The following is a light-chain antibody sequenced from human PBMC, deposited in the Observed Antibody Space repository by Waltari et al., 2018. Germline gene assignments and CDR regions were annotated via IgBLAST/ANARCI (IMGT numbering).Light chain of an antibody. CDR2: AAS. CDR1: QDTRNY. J-gene: IGKJ2*01. V-gene: IGKV1-33*01. Sequence: DIQMTQPPSSLSASVGDRVTNTCRASQDTRNYLNWYQQKPGKAPKLLISAASNLETGVPSRFSGGGSGTDFTFTISSLQPEDTATYYCQQYANLPYTFGQGTKLEI. CDR3: QQYANLPYT.